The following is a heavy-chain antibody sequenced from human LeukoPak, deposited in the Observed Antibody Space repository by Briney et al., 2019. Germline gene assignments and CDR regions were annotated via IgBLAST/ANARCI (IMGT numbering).Heavy chain of an antibody. J-gene: IGHJ4*02. Sequence: SETLSLTCTVSGASISSHYWSLIRQPPGKGLEYIGYISTSGSTNYNPSLKSRVTISVDTSKNQFSLELRSVTAADTAIYYCARLIPITRTTDYFDYWGQGALVTVSS. D-gene: IGHD1-7*01. CDR3: ARLIPITRTTDYFDY. CDR2: ISTSGST. CDR1: GASISSHY. V-gene: IGHV4-4*09.